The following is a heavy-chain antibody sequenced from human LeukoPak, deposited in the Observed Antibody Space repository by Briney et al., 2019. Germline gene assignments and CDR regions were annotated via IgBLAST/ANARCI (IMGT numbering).Heavy chain of an antibody. D-gene: IGHD2-15*01. J-gene: IGHJ4*02. CDR2: IYSGGST. Sequence: PGGSLRLSCAASGFTVSSNYMSWVHQAPGKGLEWVSVIYSGGSTYYADSVKGRFTISRDNAKNSLYLQMNSLRAEDTAVYYCARDCSGGSCYSTPDFDYWGQGTLVTVSS. CDR1: GFTVSSNY. V-gene: IGHV3-66*01. CDR3: ARDCSGGSCYSTPDFDY.